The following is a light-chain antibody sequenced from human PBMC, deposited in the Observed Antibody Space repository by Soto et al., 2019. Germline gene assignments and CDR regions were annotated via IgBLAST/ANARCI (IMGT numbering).Light chain of an antibody. V-gene: IGKV3-11*01. CDR3: QQRSNWLT. J-gene: IGKJ4*01. CDR1: QSVSDN. CDR2: DAS. Sequence: EVVLTQSPATLSLSPGERATLSCRASQSVSDNLAWYQEKPGQAPRLLIYDASTRATGIPARFSGSGSGTDFTLTISSLEREDFAVYYCQQRSNWLTFGGGTKVEIK.